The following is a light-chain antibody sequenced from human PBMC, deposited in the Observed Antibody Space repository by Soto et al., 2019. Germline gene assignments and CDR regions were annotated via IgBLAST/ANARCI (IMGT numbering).Light chain of an antibody. V-gene: IGKV1-5*03. CDR2: KAS. CDR3: QQYNSYSPTWT. Sequence: DIQMTQSPSTLPASVGDRVTITCRASQTISSWLAWYQQKPGKAPKLLIYKASTLKSGVPSRFSGSGSGTEFTLTISSLQPDDFATYYCQQYNSYSPTWTFGQGSKVDIK. J-gene: IGKJ1*01. CDR1: QTISSW.